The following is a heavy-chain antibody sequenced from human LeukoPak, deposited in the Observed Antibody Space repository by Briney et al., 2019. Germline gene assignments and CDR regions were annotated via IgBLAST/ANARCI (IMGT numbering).Heavy chain of an antibody. V-gene: IGHV3-30*02. CDR1: GFTFSSYG. Sequence: GGSLRLSCAASGFTFSSYGMHWVRQAPGKGLEWVAFIRYDGSNKYYADSVKGRFTISRDNSKNTLYLQMNSLRAEDTAVYYCATTSITIFGVVFGFDYWGQGTLVTVSS. CDR3: ATTSITIFGVVFGFDY. J-gene: IGHJ4*02. D-gene: IGHD3-3*01. CDR2: IRYDGSNK.